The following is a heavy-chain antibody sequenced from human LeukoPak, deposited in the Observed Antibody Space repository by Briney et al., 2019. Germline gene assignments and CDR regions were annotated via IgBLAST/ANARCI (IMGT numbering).Heavy chain of an antibody. CDR3: ASRVTAPGGWFDP. D-gene: IGHD6-13*01. V-gene: IGHV4-39*07. CDR2: IYYSGST. CDR1: GGSISSSSYF. Sequence: SETLSLTCTVSGGSISSSSYFWGWIRQSPGKGLEWIGTIYYSGSTYYNPSLKSRVTISVDTSKNHFSLRLSSVTAADTAIYYCASRVTAPGGWFDPWGQGILVTVSS. J-gene: IGHJ5*02.